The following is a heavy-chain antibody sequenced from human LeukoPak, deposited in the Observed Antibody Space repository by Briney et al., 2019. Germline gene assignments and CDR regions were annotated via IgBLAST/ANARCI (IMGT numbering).Heavy chain of an antibody. J-gene: IGHJ6*02. CDR3: ARFGGCSSTSCKLYYYYGMDV. CDR2: IYSGGST. CDR1: GFTVSSNY. D-gene: IGHD2-2*01. V-gene: IGHV3-66*01. Sequence: GGSLRLSCAASGFTVSSNYMGWVRQAPGKGLEWVSVIYSGGSTYYADSVKGRFTISRDNSKNTLYLQMNSLRAEDTAVYYCARFGGCSSTSCKLYYYYGMDVWGQGTTVTVSS.